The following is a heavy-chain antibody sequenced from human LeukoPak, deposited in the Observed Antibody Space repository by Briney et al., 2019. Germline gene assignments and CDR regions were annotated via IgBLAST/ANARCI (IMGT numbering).Heavy chain of an antibody. V-gene: IGHV3-73*01. CDR3: XXXXXXXXXXXPREAYYYYYHTDV. Sequence: GGSLRLSCAASGFTFSGSAMHWVRQASGKGLEWVGRIRSKANSYATVYAASVKGRFTISRDDSKNTAYLQMNSLKTEDTAVYXXXXXXXXXXXXXPREAYYYYYHTDVWGKGTTVTISS. CDR2: IRSKANSYAT. CDR1: GFTFSGSA. J-gene: IGHJ6*03.